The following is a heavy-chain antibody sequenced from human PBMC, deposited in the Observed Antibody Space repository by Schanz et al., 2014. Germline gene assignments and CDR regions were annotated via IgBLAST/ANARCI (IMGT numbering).Heavy chain of an antibody. Sequence: VQLVESGGGLVKPGGSLRLSCAAFGFTFNTYDMNWVRQAPGKGLEWVAFIWSDGSRTYHAESVKGRFTISRDNSKDTVYLQMNSLRAEDTAVYYCARDLAGGGNDVWGQGTLVTVSS. CDR3: ARDLAGGGNDV. V-gene: IGHV3-30*02. CDR1: GFTFNTYD. D-gene: IGHD2-15*01. J-gene: IGHJ4*02. CDR2: IWSDGSRT.